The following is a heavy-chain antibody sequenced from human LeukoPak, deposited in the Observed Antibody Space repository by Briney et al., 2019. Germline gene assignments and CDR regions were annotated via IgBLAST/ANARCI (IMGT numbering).Heavy chain of an antibody. CDR3: ARAAIDRSGYSDAFDI. V-gene: IGHV4-38-2*02. J-gene: IGHJ3*02. Sequence: PSETLSLTCTVSGYLINNNYYWGWIRQPPGKGLEWIGNIYHSGRTYYNAALNSRVTISVDTSKNQFSLKLSSVTAADTAVYYCARAAIDRSGYSDAFDIWGQGTMVTVSS. D-gene: IGHD3-22*01. CDR2: IYHSGRT. CDR1: GYLINNNYY.